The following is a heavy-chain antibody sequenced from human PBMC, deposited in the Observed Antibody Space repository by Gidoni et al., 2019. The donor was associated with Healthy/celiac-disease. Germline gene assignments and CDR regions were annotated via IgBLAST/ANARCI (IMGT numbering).Heavy chain of an antibody. CDR1: VFTLSSHG. D-gene: IGHD3-22*01. J-gene: IGHJ4*02. CDR3: ARDALDYDSSGYGDY. V-gene: IGHV3-33*01. Sequence: QVQLVESGGGVVQPGRSLRLSSAASVFTLSSHGMHWVRQAPGKGLEWVAVIWYDGSNKYYADSVKGRFTISRDNSKNTLYLQMNSLRAEDTAVYYCARDALDYDSSGYGDYWGQGTLVTVSS. CDR2: IWYDGSNK.